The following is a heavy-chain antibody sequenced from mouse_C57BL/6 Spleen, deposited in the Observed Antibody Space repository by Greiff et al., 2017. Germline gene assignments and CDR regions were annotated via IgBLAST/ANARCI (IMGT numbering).Heavy chain of an antibody. CDR3: ARLITGDY. CDR2: ISSGSSTI. V-gene: IGHV5-17*01. Sequence: EVMLVESGGGLVKPGGSLKLSCAASGFTFSDYGMHWVRQAPEKGLEWVAYISSGSSTIYYADTVKGRFTISRDNAKNTMFLQMNSLRAEDTAMYYCARLITGDYWGQGTTLTVSS. J-gene: IGHJ2*01. CDR1: GFTFSDYG. D-gene: IGHD1-1*01.